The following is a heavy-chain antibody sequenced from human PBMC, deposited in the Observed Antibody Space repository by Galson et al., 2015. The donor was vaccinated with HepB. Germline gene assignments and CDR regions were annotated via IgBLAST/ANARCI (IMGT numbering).Heavy chain of an antibody. D-gene: IGHD2-15*01. V-gene: IGHV3-23*01. CDR2: ISGSGGST. J-gene: IGHJ4*02. CDR3: AKDSPPYCSGGSCYPDY. CDR1: GFTFSSYA. Sequence: SLRLSCAASGFTFSSYAMSWVCQAPGKGLEWVSAISGSGGSTYYADSVKGRFTISRDNSKNTLYLQMNSLRAEDTAVYYCAKDSPPYCSGGSCYPDYWGQGTLVTVSS.